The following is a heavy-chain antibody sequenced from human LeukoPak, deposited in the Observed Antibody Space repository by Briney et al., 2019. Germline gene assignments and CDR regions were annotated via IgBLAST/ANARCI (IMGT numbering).Heavy chain of an antibody. D-gene: IGHD6-13*01. CDR1: GFTFSSYA. J-gene: IGHJ5*02. Sequence: GGSLRLSCAASGFTFSSYAMHWVRQAPGKGLEWVAVISYDGSNKYYADSVKGRFTISRDNSKNTLYLQMNSLRAEDTAVYYCARDYQQQLALHWFDPWGQGTLVTVSS. CDR3: ARDYQQQLALHWFDP. V-gene: IGHV3-30*04. CDR2: ISYDGSNK.